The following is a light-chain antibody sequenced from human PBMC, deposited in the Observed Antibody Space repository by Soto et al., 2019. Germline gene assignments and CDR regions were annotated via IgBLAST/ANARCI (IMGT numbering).Light chain of an antibody. CDR3: QQRSNWPPIT. V-gene: IGKV3-11*01. CDR1: QSINSF. CDR2: GAS. J-gene: IGKJ5*01. Sequence: EIVLTQSPGTLSLSPGEGATLSCRASQSINSFLAWYQQRRGQAPRLLIHGASNRATGIPDRFSGSGSGTDFTLTISRLEPEDFAVYYCQQRSNWPPITFGQGTRLEIK.